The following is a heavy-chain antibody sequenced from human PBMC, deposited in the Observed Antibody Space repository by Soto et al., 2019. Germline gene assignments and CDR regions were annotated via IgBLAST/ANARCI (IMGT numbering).Heavy chain of an antibody. CDR3: GKAVNYYDSSGYFSGRLDY. J-gene: IGHJ4*02. V-gene: IGHV3-30*18. Sequence: QVQLVESGGGVVQPGRSLRLSCAASGFTFSSYGMHWVRQAPGKGLEWVAVISYDGSNKYYADSVKGRFTISRDNSKNALYLQMNSLRAEDTAVYYCGKAVNYYDSSGYFSGRLDYWGQGTLVTVSS. D-gene: IGHD3-22*01. CDR2: ISYDGSNK. CDR1: GFTFSSYG.